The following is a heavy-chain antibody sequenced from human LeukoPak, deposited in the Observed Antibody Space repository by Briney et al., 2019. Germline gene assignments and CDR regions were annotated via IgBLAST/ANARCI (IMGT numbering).Heavy chain of an antibody. V-gene: IGHV1-18*01. CDR2: ISAYNGNT. Sequence: ASVKVSCKASGYTFTSYGISWVRQAPGQGLEWMGWISAYNGNTNYAQKLQGRVTMTTDTSTSTAYIELRSLRSDDTAVYYCARGSIAAARHPFNSFDPWGQGTLLTVSS. J-gene: IGHJ5*02. CDR1: GYTFTSYG. CDR3: ARGSIAAARHPFNSFDP. D-gene: IGHD6-13*01.